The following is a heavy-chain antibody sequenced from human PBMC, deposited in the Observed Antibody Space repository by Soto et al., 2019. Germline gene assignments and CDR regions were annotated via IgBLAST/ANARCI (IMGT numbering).Heavy chain of an antibody. CDR3: ARVLTDSNGWYICAY. CDR2: INPSGGST. D-gene: IGHD6-19*01. V-gene: IGHV1-46*01. Sequence: GASVKVSCKKSGYTFTSYHLHWGRQAPGEGLEWMGSINPSGGSTRYAQKFESRVTMTSDTSTSTVYMELGSLRSEDTAVYYCARVLTDSNGWYICAYCGQGALVPVSS. J-gene: IGHJ4*02. CDR1: GYTFTSYH.